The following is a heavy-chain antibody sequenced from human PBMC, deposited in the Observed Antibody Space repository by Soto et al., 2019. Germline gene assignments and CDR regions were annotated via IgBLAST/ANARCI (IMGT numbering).Heavy chain of an antibody. CDR1: GYTFTAYY. CDR3: DSLKQAPNELEY. D-gene: IGHD2-8*01. V-gene: IGHV1-2*06. Sequence: ASVKVSCKASGYTFTAYYMYWVRQAPGQGLEWVGRINPKTGDTNYAPEFQGRVTMTRDTSISTAYMELSSLGSDDTAFYYCDSLKQAPNELEYWGQGTRVIVAS. J-gene: IGHJ4*02. CDR2: INPKTGDT.